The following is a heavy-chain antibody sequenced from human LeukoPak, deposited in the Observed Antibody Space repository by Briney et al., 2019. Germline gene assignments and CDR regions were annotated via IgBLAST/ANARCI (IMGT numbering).Heavy chain of an antibody. CDR3: ARDRTVTTQEGAFDI. CDR2: ISSSSSYT. Sequence: PGGSPRLSCAASGFTFSDYYMSWIRQAPGKGLEWVSYISSSSSYTNYADSVKGRSTISRDNAKNSLYLQMNSLRAEDTAVYYCARDRTVTTQEGAFDIWGQGTMVTVSS. CDR1: GFTFSDYY. V-gene: IGHV3-11*06. J-gene: IGHJ3*02. D-gene: IGHD4-17*01.